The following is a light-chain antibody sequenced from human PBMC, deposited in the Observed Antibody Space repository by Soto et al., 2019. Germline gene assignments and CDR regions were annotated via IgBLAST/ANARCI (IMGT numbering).Light chain of an antibody. CDR3: KQSGSSPIN. CDR2: DAS. CDR1: ESVSYSY. V-gene: IGKV3D-20*01. J-gene: IGKJ5*01. Sequence: ERVWAQSRATMSLSAGERATLACGVSESVSYSYVAWYQLKGGLAPRLLIHDASTRASGIPDRFSGSKSGTNFTLTIRGLEPEDAAVYYCKQSGSSPINFGRGTRLEIK.